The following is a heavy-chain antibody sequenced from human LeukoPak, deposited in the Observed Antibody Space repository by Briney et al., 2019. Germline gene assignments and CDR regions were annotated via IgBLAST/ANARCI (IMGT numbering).Heavy chain of an antibody. D-gene: IGHD5-24*01. CDR3: AREEVMATTFDY. CDR1: GGSISSYY. V-gene: IGHV4-59*01. Sequence: SETLSLTCTVSGGSISSYYWSWIRQPPGKGLEWIGYIYYSGSTNYNPSLKSRVTISVDTSKSQFSLKLSSVTAADTAVYYCAREEVMATTFDYWGQGTLVTVSS. CDR2: IYYSGST. J-gene: IGHJ4*02.